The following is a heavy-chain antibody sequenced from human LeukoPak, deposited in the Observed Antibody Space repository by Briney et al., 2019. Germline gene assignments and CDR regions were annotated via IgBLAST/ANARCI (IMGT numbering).Heavy chain of an antibody. CDR2: ISDYNGKT. J-gene: IGHJ1*01. CDR1: GYTFTSYG. CDR3: ARDFEQYSSGWYGDFQH. V-gene: IGHV1-18*01. Sequence: AASVKVSCKASGYTFTSYGISWVRQAPGQGLEWMGWISDYNGKTNYAQKFQGRLTMTTDTSTSTVYMDLRSLRSDDTAVYYCARDFEQYSSGWYGDFQHWGQGTLVTVSS. D-gene: IGHD6-19*01.